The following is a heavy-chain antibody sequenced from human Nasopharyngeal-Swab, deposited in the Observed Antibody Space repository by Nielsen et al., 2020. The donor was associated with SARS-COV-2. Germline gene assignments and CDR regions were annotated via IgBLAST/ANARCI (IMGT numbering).Heavy chain of an antibody. Sequence: ASVKVSCKASGYNFISYGVTWVRQAPGQGLEWMGWISTYSGNTDYAQKFQGRVTMTTDKSTRTVYMELRRLRSDDTAVYSCARYTHYYDSSAYPRWGYAFDIWGQGTMVTVSS. J-gene: IGHJ3*02. V-gene: IGHV1-18*04. D-gene: IGHD3-22*01. CDR3: ARYTHYYDSSAYPRWGYAFDI. CDR2: ISTYSGNT. CDR1: GYNFISYG.